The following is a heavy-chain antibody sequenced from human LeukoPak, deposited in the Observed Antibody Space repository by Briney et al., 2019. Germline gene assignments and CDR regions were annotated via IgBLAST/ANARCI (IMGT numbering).Heavy chain of an antibody. D-gene: IGHD3-9*01. V-gene: IGHV4-39*07. CDR2: IYYSGRT. Sequence: SETLSLTCTVFGGSISSSSYYWGWIRQPPGKGLEWVGSIYYSGRTYYNPSLKSRVTISVDTSKNQFSLKLSSVTAADTAVYYCARTAMGYYNSGDDYYYYYYMDVWGKGTTVTISS. CDR1: GGSISSSSYY. CDR3: ARTAMGYYNSGDDYYYYYYMDV. J-gene: IGHJ6*03.